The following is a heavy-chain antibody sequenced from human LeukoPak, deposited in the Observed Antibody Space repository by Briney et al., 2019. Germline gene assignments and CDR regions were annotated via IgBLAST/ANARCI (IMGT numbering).Heavy chain of an antibody. V-gene: IGHV4-34*01. CDR1: GGSFSGYY. CDR3: ARGTYYYDSSGYYSNWFDP. J-gene: IGHJ5*02. Sequence: PSQTLSLTCAVYGGSFSGYYWSWIRQPPGKGMEWMGEINHSGSTNYNPSLKSRVSIAVDTSKNQFSRKLSSVTAADTAVYYCARGTYYYDSSGYYSNWFDPWGQGTLVTVSS. D-gene: IGHD3-22*01. CDR2: INHSGST.